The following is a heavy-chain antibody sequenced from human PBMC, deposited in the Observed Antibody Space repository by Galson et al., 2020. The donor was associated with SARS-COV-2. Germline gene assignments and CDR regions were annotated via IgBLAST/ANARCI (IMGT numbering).Heavy chain of an antibody. V-gene: IGHV4-4*02. CDR3: ARALTVYGSGSYTTREYYYYMDV. CDR1: GGSISSRNW. D-gene: IGHD3-10*01. Sequence: SETLSLTCAVSGGSISSRNWWSWVRQPPGKGLEWIGEIYHSGSTNYNRSLKSRVTISVDKSKNQFSLKVSSVTAADMAVYYCARALTVYGSGSYTTREYYYYMDVWGKGTTVTVSS. CDR2: IYHSGST. J-gene: IGHJ6*03.